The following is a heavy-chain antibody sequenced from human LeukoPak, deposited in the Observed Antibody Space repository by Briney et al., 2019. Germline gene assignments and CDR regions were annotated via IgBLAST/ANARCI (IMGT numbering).Heavy chain of an antibody. V-gene: IGHV3-30*03. D-gene: IGHD2-2*01. CDR1: GFTFSSYA. CDR2: ISYDGSNK. J-gene: IGHJ6*02. Sequence: PGGSLRLSCAASGFTFSSYAMSWVRQAPGKGLEWVAVISYDGSNKYYADSVKGRFTISRDNSKNTLYLQMNSLRAEDTAVYYCARSKPAASSRPTWRYGMDVWGQGTTVTVSS. CDR3: ARSKPAASSRPTWRYGMDV.